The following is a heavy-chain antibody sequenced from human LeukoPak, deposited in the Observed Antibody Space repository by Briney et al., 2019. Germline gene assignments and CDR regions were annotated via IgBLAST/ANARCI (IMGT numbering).Heavy chain of an antibody. V-gene: IGHV3-9*01. D-gene: IGHD4-17*01. CDR1: GFTFDDYA. CDR3: AKALTTTVTTDYYFDY. J-gene: IGHJ4*02. CDR2: ISWNSGSI. Sequence: GGSLRLSCAASGFTFDDYAMHWVRQAPGKGLEWVSGISWNSGSIGYADSVKGRFTISRDNAKNSLYLQMNSLRAEDTALYYCAKALTTTVTTDYYFDYWGQGTLVTVSS.